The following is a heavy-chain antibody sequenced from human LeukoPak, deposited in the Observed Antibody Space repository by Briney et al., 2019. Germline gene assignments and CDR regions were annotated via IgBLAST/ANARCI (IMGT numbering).Heavy chain of an antibody. CDR1: GFTFSSYA. V-gene: IGHV3-23*01. Sequence: GGSLRLSCAASGFTFSSYAMSWVRQAPGKGLEWVSAISGSGGSTYYADSVKGRFTISRDNSKNTLYLQMNSLRAEDTAVYYCAKDRDFWSASDDAFDIWGRGTMVTVSS. CDR3: AKDRDFWSASDDAFDI. CDR2: ISGSGGST. D-gene: IGHD3-3*01. J-gene: IGHJ3*02.